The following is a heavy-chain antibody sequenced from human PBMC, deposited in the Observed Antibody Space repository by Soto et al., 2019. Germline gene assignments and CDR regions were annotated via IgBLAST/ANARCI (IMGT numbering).Heavy chain of an antibody. CDR2: INQDGSER. CDR1: GLTFRYDW. Sequence: GSLRLSCAGSGLTFRYDWLSWVRQAPGRGLEWVANINQDGSERYYVDSVRGRFTISRDNVENSLYLQLNSLRPEDTAVYYCAVYGYGVSAAAYWGQGTLVTVSS. V-gene: IGHV3-7*03. D-gene: IGHD4-17*01. CDR3: AVYGYGVSAAAY. J-gene: IGHJ4*02.